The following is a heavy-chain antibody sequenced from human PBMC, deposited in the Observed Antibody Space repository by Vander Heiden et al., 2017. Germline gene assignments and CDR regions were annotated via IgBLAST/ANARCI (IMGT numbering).Heavy chain of an antibody. CDR2: IRSKAYGGTT. D-gene: IGHD1-20*01. J-gene: IGHJ4*02. Sequence: EVQLVESGGGLVQPGRSLRLSCTASGFTFGDYAMSWFRQAPGKGLEWVGFIRSKAYGGTTEYAVAVKGRFTISRDDSKSIAYLQLNRLKPEDTAVYYCTRDLGYKWNYDDYWGQGTLVTVSS. V-gene: IGHV3-49*03. CDR3: TRDLGYKWNYDDY. CDR1: GFTFGDYA.